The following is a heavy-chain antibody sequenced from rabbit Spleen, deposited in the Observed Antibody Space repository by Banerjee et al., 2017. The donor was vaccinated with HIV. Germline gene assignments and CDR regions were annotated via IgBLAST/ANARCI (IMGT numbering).Heavy chain of an antibody. J-gene: IGHJ2*01. V-gene: IGHV1S45*01. Sequence: QEQLVESGGGLVQPEGSLTLTCTASGFSFSSTYDMFWVRQAPGKGLEWIAYISTGDGKTYYANWAKGRFTISKTSTTVTLQMTSLTAADTATYFCARNYVNAFDPWGQGTLVTVS. D-gene: IGHD1-1*01. CDR2: ISTGDGKT. CDR3: ARNYVNAFDP. CDR1: GFSFSSTYD.